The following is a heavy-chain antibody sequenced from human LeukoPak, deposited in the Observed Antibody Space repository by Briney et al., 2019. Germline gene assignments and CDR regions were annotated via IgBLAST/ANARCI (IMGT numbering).Heavy chain of an antibody. D-gene: IGHD2-2*02. CDR3: ARVVVPAAIAY. CDR1: GGTFSSYT. V-gene: IGHV1-69*02. Sequence: SVKVSCKASGGTFSSYTISWVRQAPGQGLEWMGRIIPILGIANYAQKFQGRVTITADKSTSTAYMELSGLRSEDTAVYYCARVVVPAAIAYWGQGTLVTVSS. CDR2: IIPILGIA. J-gene: IGHJ4*02.